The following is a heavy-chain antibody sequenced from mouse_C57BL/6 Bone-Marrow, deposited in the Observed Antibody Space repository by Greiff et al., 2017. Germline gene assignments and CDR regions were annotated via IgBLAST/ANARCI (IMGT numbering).Heavy chain of an antibody. J-gene: IGHJ3*01. Sequence: QVQLQQPGAELVKPGASVKVSCKASGYTFTSYWMHWVKQRPGQGLEWIGRIHPSDSDTNYNQKFKGKATLTVDKSSSTAFMQLSSLTSEDSAVXYCAMGFITTVVPFAYWGQGTLVTVSA. D-gene: IGHD1-1*01. CDR3: AMGFITTVVPFAY. CDR2: IHPSDSDT. CDR1: GYTFTSYW. V-gene: IGHV1-74*01.